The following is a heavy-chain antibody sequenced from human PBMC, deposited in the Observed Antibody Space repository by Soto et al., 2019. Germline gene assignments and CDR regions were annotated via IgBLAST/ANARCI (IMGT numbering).Heavy chain of an antibody. CDR2: ISSSSSYI. CDR1: GFTFSSYS. CDR3: ARGPGATMSTWFDP. D-gene: IGHD1-26*01. V-gene: IGHV3-21*01. Sequence: GGSLRLSCAASGFTFSSYSMNWVRQAPGKGLEWVSSISSSSSYIYYADSVKGRFTISRDNAKNSLYLHMNSLRAEDTAVYYCARGPGATMSTWFDPWGQGTLVTVSS. J-gene: IGHJ5*02.